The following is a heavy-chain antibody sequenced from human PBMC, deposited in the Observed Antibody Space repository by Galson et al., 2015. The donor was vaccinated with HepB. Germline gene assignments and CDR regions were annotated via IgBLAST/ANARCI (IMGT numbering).Heavy chain of an antibody. Sequence: TLSLTCAVSGASIRTLDWWSWVRQSPGKRLEWIGQIYHSGDANYNPSFKSRVTMSVDTSKNQFSLKLTSVTAADTATYYCARDWIRDGASYYFDYWGQGSL. V-gene: IGHV4/OR15-8*01. CDR3: ARDWIRDGASYYFDY. CDR2: IYHSGDA. J-gene: IGHJ4*02. D-gene: IGHD5-24*01. CDR1: GASIRTLDW.